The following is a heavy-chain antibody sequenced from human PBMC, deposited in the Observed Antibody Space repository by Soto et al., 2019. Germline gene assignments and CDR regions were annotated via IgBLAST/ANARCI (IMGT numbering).Heavy chain of an antibody. J-gene: IGHJ4*02. D-gene: IGHD3-22*01. Sequence: GASVKVSCKASGGTFSSYAISWVRQAPGQGLEWMGIINPSGGSTSYAQKFQGRVTMTRDTSTSTVYMELSSLRSEDTAVYYCARDYHDYYDSSGSPGYWGQGTLVTVSS. CDR2: INPSGGST. CDR1: GGTFSSYA. V-gene: IGHV1-46*01. CDR3: ARDYHDYYDSSGSPGY.